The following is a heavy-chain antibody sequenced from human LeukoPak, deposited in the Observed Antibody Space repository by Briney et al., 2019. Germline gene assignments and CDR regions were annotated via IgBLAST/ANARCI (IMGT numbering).Heavy chain of an antibody. CDR1: GFSMSVYW. CDR2: IKRDGSER. J-gene: IGHJ4*02. Sequence: GGSLRLSCEASGFSMSVYWMSWVRQAPGKGLEWVGNIKRDGSERNYVDSVKGRFTISRDNAKKSLYLQMDSLRAEDAAVYYCARDWGAYYHFFDYWGQGTLVTVSS. CDR3: ARDWGAYYHFFDY. D-gene: IGHD3-22*01. V-gene: IGHV3-7*01.